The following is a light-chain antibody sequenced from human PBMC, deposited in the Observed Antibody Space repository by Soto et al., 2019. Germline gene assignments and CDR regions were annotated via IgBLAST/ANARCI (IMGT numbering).Light chain of an antibody. V-gene: IGLV2-23*01. Sequence: QSALTQPASVSGSPGQSVPMSCAGASSDVGSYNLVSWYQQYPGKAPKLIIYEGNKRPSGVSNRFSGSESGNTASLTISGLQADDEADYYCCSFAGSSTSFGGGTKLTVL. J-gene: IGLJ2*01. CDR1: SSDVGSYNL. CDR3: CSFAGSSTS. CDR2: EGN.